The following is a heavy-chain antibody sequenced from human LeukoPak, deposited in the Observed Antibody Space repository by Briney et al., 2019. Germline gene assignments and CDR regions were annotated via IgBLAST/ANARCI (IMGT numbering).Heavy chain of an antibody. D-gene: IGHD6-13*01. CDR1: GYTFTGYY. V-gene: IGHV1-2*02. CDR3: ARALVTAAHLTIAAAEGDAFDI. CDR2: INPNSGGT. J-gene: IGHJ3*02. Sequence: ASVKVSCKASGYTFTGYYMHWVRQAPGQGLEWMGWINPNSGGTNYAQKFQGRVTMTRDTSISTAYMELSRLRSDDTAVYYCARALVTAAHLTIAAAEGDAFDIWGQGTMVTVSS.